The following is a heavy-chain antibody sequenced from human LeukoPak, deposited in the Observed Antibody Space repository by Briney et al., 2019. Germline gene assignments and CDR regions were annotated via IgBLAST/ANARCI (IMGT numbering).Heavy chain of an antibody. Sequence: SETLSLTCTVSGGSISSRSYYWGWIRQPPGKGLEWIGYISYSGSTNYNPSLKSRVTISVDTSKHQFSLKLSAVTAADTAVYYCARGPHKFDYWGQGSLVTVSS. J-gene: IGHJ4*02. CDR3: ARGPHKFDY. CDR1: GGSISSRSYY. V-gene: IGHV4-61*05. CDR2: ISYSGST.